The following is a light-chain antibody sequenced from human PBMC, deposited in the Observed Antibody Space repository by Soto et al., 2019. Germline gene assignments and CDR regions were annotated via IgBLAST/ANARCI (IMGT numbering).Light chain of an antibody. CDR1: QGVRSD. J-gene: IGKJ4*01. CDR3: QQYSTWPLT. V-gene: IGKV3-15*01. CDR2: GAS. Sequence: EIAMTQSPDTLSVSPGDRATLSCRASQGVRSDLAWYQQKAGQSPRLLIYGASTRAAETPARFSGSGSETEFTLIISSLQSEDFAVYYCQQYSTWPLTFGGGTKVET.